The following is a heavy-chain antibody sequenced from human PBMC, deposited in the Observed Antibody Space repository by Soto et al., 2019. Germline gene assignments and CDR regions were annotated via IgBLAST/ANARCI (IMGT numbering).Heavy chain of an antibody. Sequence: QVQLVQSGAEVKKPGASVKVSCKASGYTFTSYAMHWVRQAPGQRLEWMGWINAGNGNTKYSEKFQGRVTITRDTSASTAYMELSSLRSEDTAVYYCARTFWVRAYYYMDVWGKGTTVTVSS. CDR2: INAGNGNT. D-gene: IGHD3-10*01. CDR1: GYTFTSYA. V-gene: IGHV1-3*01. J-gene: IGHJ6*03. CDR3: ARTFWVRAYYYMDV.